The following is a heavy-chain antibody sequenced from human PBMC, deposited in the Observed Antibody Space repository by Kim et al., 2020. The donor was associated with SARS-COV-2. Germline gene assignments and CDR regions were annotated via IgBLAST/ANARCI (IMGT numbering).Heavy chain of an antibody. CDR1: GGSISSGGYY. CDR3: ARGGNEITMVRGGELVY. Sequence: SETLSLTCTVSGGSISSGGYYWSWIRQHPGKGLEWIGYIYYSGSTYYNPSLKSRVTISVDTSKNQFSLKLSSVTAADTAVYYCARGGNEITMVRGGELVYWGQGTLVTVSS. J-gene: IGHJ4*02. V-gene: IGHV4-31*03. D-gene: IGHD3-10*01. CDR2: IYYSGST.